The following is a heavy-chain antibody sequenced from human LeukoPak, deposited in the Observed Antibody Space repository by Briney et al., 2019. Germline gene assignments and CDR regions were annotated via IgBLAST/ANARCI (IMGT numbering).Heavy chain of an antibody. D-gene: IGHD3-22*01. CDR1: GFTFDDYG. Sequence: GGSLRLSCAASGFTFDDYGMHWVRQAPGKGLEWVAVISYDGSNKYYADSVKGRFTISRDNSKNTLYLQMNSLRAEDTAVYYCAKDVRRYYDSSGPLDYWGQGTLVTVSS. V-gene: IGHV3-30*18. CDR3: AKDVRRYYDSSGPLDY. J-gene: IGHJ4*02. CDR2: ISYDGSNK.